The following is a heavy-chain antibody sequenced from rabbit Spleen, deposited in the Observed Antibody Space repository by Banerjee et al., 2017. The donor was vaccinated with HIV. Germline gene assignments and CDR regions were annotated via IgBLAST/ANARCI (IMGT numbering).Heavy chain of an antibody. CDR2: IYNGDGST. Sequence: QEQLEESGGDLVKPEGSLTLTCTASGFSFSRSYWICWVRQAPGKGPEWIACIYNGDGSTHYASWAKGRFTISKTSSTTVTLQMTSLTVADSATYFCARDTGSSFSSYGMDLWGQGILVSVS. CDR3: ARDTGSSFSSYGMDL. V-gene: IGHV1S45*01. CDR1: GFSFSRSYW. J-gene: IGHJ6*01. D-gene: IGHD8-1*01.